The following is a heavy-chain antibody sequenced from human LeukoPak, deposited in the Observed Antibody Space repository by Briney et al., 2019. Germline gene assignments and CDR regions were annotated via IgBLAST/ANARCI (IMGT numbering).Heavy chain of an antibody. V-gene: IGHV4-59*08. J-gene: IGHJ4*02. D-gene: IGHD4-23*01. CDR2: IYYSGST. CDR1: GGSISSYY. CDR3: ARRHGGNSGADY. Sequence: PSETLSLTCTVSGGSISSYYWSWIRRPPGKGLEWIGYIYYSGSTNYNPSLKSRVTISVDTSKNQFSLKLSSVTAADTAVYYCARRHGGNSGADYWGQGTLVTVSS.